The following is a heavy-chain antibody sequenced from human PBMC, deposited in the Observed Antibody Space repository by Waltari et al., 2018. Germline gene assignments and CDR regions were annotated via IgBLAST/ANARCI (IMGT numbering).Heavy chain of an antibody. J-gene: IGHJ4*02. CDR3: ASYYYDSSGYSHY. D-gene: IGHD3-22*01. Sequence: QVQLVQSGAEVKKPGASVKVSCKASGYTFTSYAMHWVRQAPGQRLEWMGWINAGNGNTKYSQKFQGRVTITRDTSANTAYMELSSLRSEDTAVYYCASYYYDSSGYSHYWGQGTLVTVSS. CDR2: INAGNGNT. CDR1: GYTFTSYA. V-gene: IGHV1-3*01.